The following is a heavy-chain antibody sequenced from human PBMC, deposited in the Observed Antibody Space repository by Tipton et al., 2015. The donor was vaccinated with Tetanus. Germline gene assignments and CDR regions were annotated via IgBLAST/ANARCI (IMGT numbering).Heavy chain of an antibody. CDR1: GFIFSSYG. CDR3: TTSGIVGSGYRVDY. J-gene: IGHJ4*02. Sequence: SLRLSCAASGFIFSSYGIHWVRRAPGKGLEWISSVTSSGSDMYYADSVKGRFTISRDNAKNSLFLQMNSLKTEDTAVYYCTTSGIVGSGYRVDYWGRGTLVIVSS. CDR2: VTSSGSDM. V-gene: IGHV3-21*03. D-gene: IGHD1-26*01.